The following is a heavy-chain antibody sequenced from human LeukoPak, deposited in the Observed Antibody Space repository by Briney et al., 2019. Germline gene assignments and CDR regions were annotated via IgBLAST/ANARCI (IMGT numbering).Heavy chain of an antibody. CDR1: GFTFGDYA. Sequence: GGSLRLSCTASGFTFGDYAMSWVRQAPGKGLAWVGFIIDKAYGGTTEYAASVKGRFTISRDDPKSIAYLQMSSLKTEDTAVYYCTRDRGYCSSTSCYAWFDPWGQGILVTVSS. D-gene: IGHD2-2*01. CDR2: IIDKAYGGTT. J-gene: IGHJ5*02. V-gene: IGHV3-49*04. CDR3: TRDRGYCSSTSCYAWFDP.